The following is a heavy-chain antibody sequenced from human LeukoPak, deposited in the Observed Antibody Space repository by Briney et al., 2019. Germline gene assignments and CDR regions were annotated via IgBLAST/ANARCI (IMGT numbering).Heavy chain of an antibody. CDR1: GYTFTSYD. CDR3: ARRKIDIVVVPAAISGTAKSRPIMDV. CDR2: MNPNSGNT. V-gene: IGHV1-8*01. Sequence: GASVNVSCKASGYTFTSYDINWVRQATGQGPEWMGWMNPNSGNTGYAQKFQGRVTMTRNTSINTAYMELSSLRSEDTAVYYCARRKIDIVVVPAAISGTAKSRPIMDVWGKGTTVTVSS. D-gene: IGHD2-2*02. J-gene: IGHJ6*03.